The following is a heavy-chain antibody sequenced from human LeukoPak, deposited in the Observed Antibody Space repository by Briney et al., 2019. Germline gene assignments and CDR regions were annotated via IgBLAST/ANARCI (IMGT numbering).Heavy chain of an antibody. CDR3: VRGGPNKSGWTLDY. V-gene: IGHV1-3*01. CDR2: FNSDTGNT. J-gene: IGHJ4*02. D-gene: IGHD6-19*01. CDR1: GYTLTNYA. Sequence: ASVTVSCKASGYTLTNYAIHWVRQAPGQRLEWMGWFNSDTGNTEYSQKSQGRVTISRDTSANTAYMELNRLRPEDTAVFYCVRGGPNKSGWTLDYWGQGTLVTVSS.